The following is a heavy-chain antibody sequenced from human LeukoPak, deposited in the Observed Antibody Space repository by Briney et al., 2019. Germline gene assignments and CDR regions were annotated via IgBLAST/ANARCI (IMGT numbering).Heavy chain of an antibody. CDR1: GFTFSSYA. Sequence: PGGSLRLSCAASGFTFSSYAMSWVRQAPGKGLEWVSAISGSGGSTYYADSVKGRFTISRDNSKNTLYLRMNSLRAEDTAVYYCAKDLGYYDSSGYLKSSHNFDYWGQGTLVTVSS. V-gene: IGHV3-23*01. J-gene: IGHJ4*02. CDR2: ISGSGGST. D-gene: IGHD3-22*01. CDR3: AKDLGYYDSSGYLKSSHNFDY.